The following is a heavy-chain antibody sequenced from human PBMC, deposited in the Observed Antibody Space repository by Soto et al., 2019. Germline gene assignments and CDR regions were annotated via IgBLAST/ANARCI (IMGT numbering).Heavy chain of an antibody. CDR3: ARGYYYGSGRSLGWFGP. D-gene: IGHD3-10*01. CDR2: MNPNSGNT. V-gene: IGHV1-8*01. J-gene: IGHJ5*02. Sequence: QVQLVQSGAEVKKPGASVKVSCKASGYTFTSYDINWVRQATGQGLEWMGWMNPNSGNTGYAQKFQGRVTMTRNTSISTAYMELSSLRSEDTAVYYCARGYYYGSGRSLGWFGPWGQGTLVTVSS. CDR1: GYTFTSYD.